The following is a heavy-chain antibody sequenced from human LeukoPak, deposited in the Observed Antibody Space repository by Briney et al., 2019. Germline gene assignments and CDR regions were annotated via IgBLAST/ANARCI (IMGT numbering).Heavy chain of an antibody. CDR1: GFTFTSYA. V-gene: IGHV3-23*01. CDR3: AKASESGRGYFDS. J-gene: IGHJ4*02. CDR2: ISGSGGTT. D-gene: IGHD3-10*01. Sequence: PGGSLRLSCAASGFTFTSYATTWVRQAPGKRLEWVSSISGSGGTTYYADSVKGRFTISRDNSMTALYLQMNSLRAEDTAVYYCAKASESGRGYFDSWGQGTLVTVSS.